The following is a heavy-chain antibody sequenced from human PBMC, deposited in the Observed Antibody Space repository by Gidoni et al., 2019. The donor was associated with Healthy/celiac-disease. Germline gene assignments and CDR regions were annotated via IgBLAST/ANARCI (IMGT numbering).Heavy chain of an antibody. CDR2: IKPNSGGT. Sequence: QLHLLQSGAAVTKPGASVKVSCKASGYTFTGHDMHWVRQAPGQGLEWMGWIKPNSGGTNYAQKVKGRVTMTRDTSSRKAYMELSRLRSEDTAVYYGARVWCGEVVSCDYGGQGTLVTGSS. CDR3: ARVWCGEVVSCDY. V-gene: IGHV1-2*02. J-gene: IGHJ4*02. D-gene: IGHD3-10*01. CDR1: GYTFTGHD.